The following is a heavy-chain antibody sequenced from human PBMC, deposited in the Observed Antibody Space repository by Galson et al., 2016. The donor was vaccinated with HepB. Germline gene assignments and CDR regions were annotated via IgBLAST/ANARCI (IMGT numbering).Heavy chain of an antibody. CDR3: ARDNYYYSFGTDV. J-gene: IGHJ6*02. Sequence: TLSLTCTVSGVSVSSRGYYWTWIRQHPGQGLEWIGYIYDNGRTSYNPSLKGRLTISVDTSKNQFSLKLSSVTAADTAVYYCARDNYYYSFGTDVWGQGTTVTVSS. CDR2: IYDNGRT. CDR1: GVSVSSRGYY. V-gene: IGHV4-31*03.